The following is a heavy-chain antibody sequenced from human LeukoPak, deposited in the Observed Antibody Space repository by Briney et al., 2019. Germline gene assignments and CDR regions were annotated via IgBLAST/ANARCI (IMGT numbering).Heavy chain of an antibody. CDR2: IYYSGST. CDR1: GGSISSSSYY. CDR3: AGHGSGYSYVPNWYFDL. J-gene: IGHJ2*01. Sequence: SETLSLTCTVSGGSISSSSYYWGWIRQPPGKGLEWIGSIYYSGSTYYNPSLKSRVTISVDTSKNQFSLKLSSVTAADTAVYYCAGHGSGYSYVPNWYFDLWGRGTLVTVSS. V-gene: IGHV4-39*01. D-gene: IGHD5-18*01.